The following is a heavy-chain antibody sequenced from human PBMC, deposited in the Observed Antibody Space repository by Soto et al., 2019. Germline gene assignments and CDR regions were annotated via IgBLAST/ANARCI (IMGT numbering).Heavy chain of an antibody. J-gene: IGHJ5*02. CDR1: GGSISSSSYY. D-gene: IGHD2-2*02. Sequence: SETLSLTCTVSGGSISSSSYYWSWIRQPPGKGLEWIGYIYHSGSTYYNPSLKSRVTISVDRSKNQFSLKLSSVTAADTAVYYCARCVLGTSCYNPWGQGTLVTVSS. CDR2: IYHSGST. CDR3: ARCVLGTSCYNP. V-gene: IGHV4-30-2*01.